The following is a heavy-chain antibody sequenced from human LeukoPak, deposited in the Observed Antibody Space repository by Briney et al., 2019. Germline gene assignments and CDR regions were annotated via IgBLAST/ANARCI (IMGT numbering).Heavy chain of an antibody. Sequence: GGSLRLSCAASGFTFSSYGMHWVRQAPGKGLEWVAVISYDGSNKYYADSVKGRFTISRDNSKNTLYLQMNSLRAEDTAVYYCAKDRNSGSYYSPFDYWGQGTTVTVSS. J-gene: IGHJ4*03. D-gene: IGHD1-26*01. V-gene: IGHV3-30*18. CDR1: GFTFSSYG. CDR3: AKDRNSGSYYSPFDY. CDR2: ISYDGSNK.